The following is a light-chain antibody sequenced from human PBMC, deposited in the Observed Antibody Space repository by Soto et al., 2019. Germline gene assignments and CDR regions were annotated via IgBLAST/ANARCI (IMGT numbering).Light chain of an antibody. Sequence: DIQLTQSPSFLSASVGDRVTITCRASQGISSYLAWYQQKPGKAPKLLIYAASTLQSGVPSRFSGSASVTEFTLTITSLQPEDFATYSCQQLNSYPITFCGGTKVEIK. V-gene: IGKV1-9*01. CDR1: QGISSY. CDR3: QQLNSYPIT. J-gene: IGKJ4*01. CDR2: AAS.